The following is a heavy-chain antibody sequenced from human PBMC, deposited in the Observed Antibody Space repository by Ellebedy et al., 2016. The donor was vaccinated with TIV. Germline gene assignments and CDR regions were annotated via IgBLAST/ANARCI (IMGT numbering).Heavy chain of an antibody. Sequence: ESLKISCLVSGGSFNNDHWSWIRQSPGKGLEWIGYVNQRRSTKYNSSLRSRVTISSDTSKNQFSLTVTSVTAADTAVYCCARMRGVAGPRWFDPWGPGTQVIVSS. CDR2: VNQRRST. CDR1: GGSFNNDH. V-gene: IGHV4-59*08. CDR3: ARMRGVAGPRWFDP. J-gene: IGHJ5*02. D-gene: IGHD6-19*01.